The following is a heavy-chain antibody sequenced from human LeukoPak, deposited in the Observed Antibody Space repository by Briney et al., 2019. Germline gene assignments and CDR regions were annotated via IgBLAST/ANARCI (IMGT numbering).Heavy chain of an antibody. CDR2: IYYSGST. J-gene: IGHJ3*02. Sequence: SETLSLTCTVSGGSISSYDWSWIRQPPGKGLEWIGYIYYSGSTNYNPSLKSRVTISVDTSKNQFSLKLSSVTAADTAVYYCARAISGSYSRAFDIWGQGTMVTVSS. V-gene: IGHV4-59*01. CDR3: ARAISGSYSRAFDI. D-gene: IGHD1-26*01. CDR1: GGSISSYD.